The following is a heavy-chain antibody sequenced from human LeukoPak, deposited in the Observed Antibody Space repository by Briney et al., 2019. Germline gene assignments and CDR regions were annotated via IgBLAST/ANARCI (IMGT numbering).Heavy chain of an antibody. CDR3: ARAKALRGAFDY. CDR2: INPNSGGT. CDR1: GYTFTGYY. J-gene: IGHJ4*02. Sequence: GASVKVSCKASGYTFTGYYMHWVRQAPGQGLEWMGWINPNSGGTNYAQRFQGRVTMTRDTSISTAYMELSRLRSDDTAVYYCARAKALRGAFDYWGQGTLVTVSS. V-gene: IGHV1-2*02.